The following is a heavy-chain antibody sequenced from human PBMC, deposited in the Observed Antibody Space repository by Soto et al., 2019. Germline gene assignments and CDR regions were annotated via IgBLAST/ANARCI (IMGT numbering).Heavy chain of an antibody. J-gene: IGHJ4*02. CDR1: GFTVSSNF. CDR2: IYTTGST. CDR3: ARGRAETGNYAAWSID. D-gene: IGHD1-7*01. Sequence: EVQLVESGGGLVQPGGSLRLSCAASGFTVSSNFMTWVRQAPGKGLEWVSVIYTTGSTYYADSVKGRFTISRDNSKNTLLLQMNCLRAEDTAVYYCARGRAETGNYAAWSIDWGQGTLVTVSS. V-gene: IGHV3-66*01.